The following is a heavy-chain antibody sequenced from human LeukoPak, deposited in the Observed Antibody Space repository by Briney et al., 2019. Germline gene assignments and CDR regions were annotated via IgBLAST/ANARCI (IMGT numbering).Heavy chain of an antibody. CDR1: GYTFTGYY. Sequence: ASAKVSCKASGYTFTGYYIHWVRQAPGQGLEWMGWINPNSGDTNYAQKFQGRVSMTRDTSISTAYMELSSLTSDDTAVFYCARFFEYSTSSLDYWGQGALVTVSS. J-gene: IGHJ4*02. D-gene: IGHD6-6*01. CDR3: ARFFEYSTSSLDY. V-gene: IGHV1-2*02. CDR2: INPNSGDT.